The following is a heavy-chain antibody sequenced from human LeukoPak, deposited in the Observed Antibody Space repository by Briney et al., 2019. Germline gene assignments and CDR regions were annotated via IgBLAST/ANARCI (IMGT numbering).Heavy chain of an antibody. Sequence: PGGSLRLSRAASGFTVSSYGMSWVRQAPGKGLEWDSAISGSGGSTYYADSVKGRFTISRDNSKNTLYLQMNSLRAEDTAVYYCAKVKGGGSYYAYFDYWGQGTLVTVSS. CDR3: AKVKGGGSYYAYFDY. CDR1: GFTVSSYG. D-gene: IGHD1-26*01. CDR2: ISGSGGST. V-gene: IGHV3-23*01. J-gene: IGHJ4*02.